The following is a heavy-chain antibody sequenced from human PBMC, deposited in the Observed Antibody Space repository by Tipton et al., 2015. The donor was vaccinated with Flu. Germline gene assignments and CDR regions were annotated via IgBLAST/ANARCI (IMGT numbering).Heavy chain of an antibody. CDR2: IRSDETTE. D-gene: IGHD1-26*01. J-gene: IGHJ4*02. CDR3: AKSGGFDS. V-gene: IGHV3-30*02. CDR1: GFTFRTNG. Sequence: SLRLSCAASGFTFRTNGMHWARQAPGKGLEWVAHIRSDETTEYADSVKGRFTISRDNSKDMLYPQMNSLRAEDTAVFYCAKSGGFDSWNQGALVIVSS.